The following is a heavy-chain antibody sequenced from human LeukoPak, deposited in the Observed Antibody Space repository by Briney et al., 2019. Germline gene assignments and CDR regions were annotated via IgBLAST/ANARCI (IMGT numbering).Heavy chain of an antibody. V-gene: IGHV4-59*11. CDR1: GGSISSRY. Sequence: SQTLSLICGVSGGSISSRYWSGIRHPPGKGLEGSGDNYFSGYTNYNPSLKSRVTIAVDTSNNQFSLRLSSVTAADTAVYYCARSERRAQKDTYYNHYYYLDVWGKGTTVSVSS. D-gene: IGHD6-25*01. J-gene: IGHJ6*03. CDR2: NYFSGYT. CDR3: ARSERRAQKDTYYNHYYYLDV.